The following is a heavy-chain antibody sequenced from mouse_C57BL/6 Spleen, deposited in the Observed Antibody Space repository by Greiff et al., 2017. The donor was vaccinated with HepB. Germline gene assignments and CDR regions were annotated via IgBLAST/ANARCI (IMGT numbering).Heavy chain of an antibody. V-gene: IGHV5-9*01. D-gene: IGHD1-1*01. CDR3: ARHVITTVGYFDV. Sequence: EVQGVESGGGLVKPGGSLKLSCAASGFTFSSYTMSWVRQTPEQRLEWVATISGGGGNTYYPDSVKGRFTISRDNAKNTLYLQMSSLRSEDTALYYCARHVITTVGYFDVWGTGTTVTVSS. CDR2: ISGGGGNT. CDR1: GFTFSSYT. J-gene: IGHJ1*03.